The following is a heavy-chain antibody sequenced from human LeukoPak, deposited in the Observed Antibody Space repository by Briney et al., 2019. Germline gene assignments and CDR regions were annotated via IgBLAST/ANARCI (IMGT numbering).Heavy chain of an antibody. CDR2: ISSSSSYI. D-gene: IGHD5-12*01. J-gene: IGHJ5*02. CDR3: AGEYVDRGFDP. V-gene: IGHV3-21*01. CDR1: GFTFSSYS. Sequence: GGPLRLSCAASGFTFSSYSMNWVRQAPGKGLEWVSSISSSSSYIYYADSVKGRFTISRDNAKNSLYLQMNSLRAEDTAVYYCAGEYVDRGFDPWGQGTLVTVSS.